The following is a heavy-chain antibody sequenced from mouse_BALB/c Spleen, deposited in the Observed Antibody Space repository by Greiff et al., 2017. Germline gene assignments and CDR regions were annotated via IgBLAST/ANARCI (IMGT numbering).Heavy chain of an antibody. V-gene: IGHV1S22*01. CDR1: GYTFTSYW. D-gene: IGHD2-14*01. J-gene: IGHJ3*01. Sequence: LQQPGSELVRPGASVKLSCKASGYTFTSYWMHWVKQRPGQGLEWIGNIYPGSGSTNYDEKFKSKATLTVDTSSSTAYMQLSSLTSEDSAVYYSTREVRSWFAYWGQGTLVTVSA. CDR3: TREVRSWFAY. CDR2: IYPGSGST.